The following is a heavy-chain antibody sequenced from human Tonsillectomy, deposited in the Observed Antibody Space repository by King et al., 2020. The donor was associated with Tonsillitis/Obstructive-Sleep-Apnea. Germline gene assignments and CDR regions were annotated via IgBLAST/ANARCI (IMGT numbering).Heavy chain of an antibody. CDR1: GGSFSGYY. CDR2: INHSGST. CDR3: ARGWYYDFWSGYGGYYYYGMDV. D-gene: IGHD3-3*01. J-gene: IGHJ6*02. Sequence: VQLQQWGAGLLKPSETLSLTCAVYGGSFSGYYWSWIRQPPGKGLEWIGEINHSGSTNYNPSLKSRVTISVDTSKNQFSLKLSSVTAADTAVYYCARGWYYDFWSGYGGYYYYGMDVWGQGTTGTVSS. V-gene: IGHV4-34*01.